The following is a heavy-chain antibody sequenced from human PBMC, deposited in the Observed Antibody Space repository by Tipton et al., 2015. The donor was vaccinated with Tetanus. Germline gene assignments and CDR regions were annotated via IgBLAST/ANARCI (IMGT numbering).Heavy chain of an antibody. D-gene: IGHD2-21*01. CDR1: GGSVSSDSYY. J-gene: IGHJ6*02. CDR2: IYQNGDA. CDR3: ARERIEAFYYHGLDV. Sequence: TLSLTCTVSGGSVSSDSYYWYWIRQPPGKGLEWIAYIYQNGDANYNPSLQSRVTISVDTSKNQFSLQLAFVTAADTAIYYCARERIEAFYYHGLDVWGPGTTVTVSS. V-gene: IGHV4-61*01.